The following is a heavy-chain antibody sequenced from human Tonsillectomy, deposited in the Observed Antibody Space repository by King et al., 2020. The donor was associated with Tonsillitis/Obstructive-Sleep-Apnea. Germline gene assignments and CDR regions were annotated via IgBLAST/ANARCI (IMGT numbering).Heavy chain of an antibody. CDR3: ARVKGVRGAVPDYYFDY. D-gene: IGHD1-14*01. V-gene: IGHV3-30*04. J-gene: IGHJ4*02. CDR1: GFTFSSYA. CDR2: ISYDGSNK. Sequence: HVQLVESGGGVVQPGRSLRLSCAASGFTFSSYAMHWVRQAPGKGLEWVAVISYDGSNKYYADSVKGRFTISRDNSKNTLYLQMNSLRAEDTAVYYCARVKGVRGAVPDYYFDYWGQGTLVNVSS.